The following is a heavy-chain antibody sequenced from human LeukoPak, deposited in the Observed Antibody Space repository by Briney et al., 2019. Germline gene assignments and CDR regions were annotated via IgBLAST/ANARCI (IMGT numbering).Heavy chain of an antibody. D-gene: IGHD6-19*01. J-gene: IGHJ5*02. CDR3: ARMRRWSGWSFARSNWFDP. V-gene: IGHV1-8*01. CDR1: GYTFTSYD. Sequence: ASVTVSCTASGYTFTSYDINWVRQATGQGLEWMGWMNPNSGNTGYAQKFQGRVTMTRNTSISTAYMELSSLRSEDTAVYYCARMRRWSGWSFARSNWFDPWGQGTLVTVSS. CDR2: MNPNSGNT.